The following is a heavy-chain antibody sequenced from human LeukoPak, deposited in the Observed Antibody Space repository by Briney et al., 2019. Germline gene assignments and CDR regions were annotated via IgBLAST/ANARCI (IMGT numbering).Heavy chain of an antibody. D-gene: IGHD2-15*01. V-gene: IGHV1-2*02. CDR2: INPNSGDT. CDR1: GYTFTDYY. J-gene: IGHJ4*02. CDR3: ARVQGYCSDGRCLF. Sequence: ASVKVSCKTSGYTFTDYYIHWVRQAPGQGLEWMGWINPNSGDTDYAQKFKDRVTMTRDTSITTAYMELTRLTSDDTAVYYCARVQGYCSDGRCLFWGQGTLVTVSS.